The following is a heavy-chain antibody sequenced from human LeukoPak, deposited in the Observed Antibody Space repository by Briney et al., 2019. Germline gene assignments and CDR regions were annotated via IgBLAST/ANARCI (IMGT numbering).Heavy chain of an antibody. J-gene: IGHJ4*02. D-gene: IGHD2-2*01. CDR3: ARETRGPHFDY. Sequence: ASVKVSCKVSGYTFTSYYMHWVRQAPGQGLEWMGIINPSGGSTSYAQKFQGRVTMTRDMSTSTVYMELSSLRSEDTAVYYCARETRGPHFDYWGQGTLVTVSS. CDR1: GYTFTSYY. CDR2: INPSGGST. V-gene: IGHV1-46*01.